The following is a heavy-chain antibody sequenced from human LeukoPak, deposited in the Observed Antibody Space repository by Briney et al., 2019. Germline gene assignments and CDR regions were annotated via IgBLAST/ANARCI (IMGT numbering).Heavy chain of an antibody. CDR1: GFTFSSYE. V-gene: IGHV3-48*03. D-gene: IGHD3-10*02. J-gene: IGHJ6*04. CDR2: ISSSGSTI. Sequence: GGSLRLSCAASGFTFSSYEMNWVRHAPGKGLVWVSYISSSGSTIYYGDSVKGRFTISRDNAKNSLYLQMNSLRAEDTAVYYCAELGITMIGGVWGKGTTVTISS. CDR3: AELGITMIGGV.